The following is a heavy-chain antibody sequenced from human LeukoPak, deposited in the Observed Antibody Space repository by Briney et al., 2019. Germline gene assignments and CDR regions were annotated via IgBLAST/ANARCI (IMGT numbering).Heavy chain of an antibody. V-gene: IGHV3-48*04. D-gene: IGHD3-22*01. J-gene: IGHJ5*02. Sequence: GGSLRLSCAASGFTFSSYSMNWVRQAPGKGLEWVSYISSSGSTIYYADSVKGRFTISRDNAKNSLYLQMNSLRAEDTAVYYCASPSNYYDSSGYYHWGQGTLVTVSS. CDR2: ISSSGSTI. CDR1: GFTFSSYS. CDR3: ASPSNYYDSSGYYH.